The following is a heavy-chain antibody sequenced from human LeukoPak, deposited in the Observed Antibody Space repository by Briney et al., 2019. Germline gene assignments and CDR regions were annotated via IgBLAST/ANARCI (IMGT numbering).Heavy chain of an antibody. Sequence: GESLKISCKGSGDTFNNDWIAWVRQMPGKGLEWMGIVYPDASKTKYNPSFQGQVTISADKSTTTAYQQWSSLRASDTAIYYCARQMGGTTSVNWFDPWGQGTLVTVSS. V-gene: IGHV5-51*01. CDR3: ARQMGGTTSVNWFDP. CDR1: GDTFNNDW. D-gene: IGHD1-1*01. J-gene: IGHJ5*02. CDR2: VYPDASKT.